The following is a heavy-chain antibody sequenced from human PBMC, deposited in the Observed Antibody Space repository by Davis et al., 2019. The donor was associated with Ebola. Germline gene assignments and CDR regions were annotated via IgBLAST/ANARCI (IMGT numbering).Heavy chain of an antibody. J-gene: IGHJ3*02. V-gene: IGHV4-34*01. CDR2: INHSVST. D-gene: IGHD6-6*01. CDR1: GGSFTGFS. Sequence: MPSETLSLTCAVYGGSFTGFSWSWMRQTPGKGLEWIGEINHSVSTNYNPSLKSRVTISLDTYNNQFSLKLTSVTAADTAMYYCARVTIAARPISDSFDIWGQGTVVTVSS. CDR3: ARVTIAARPISDSFDI.